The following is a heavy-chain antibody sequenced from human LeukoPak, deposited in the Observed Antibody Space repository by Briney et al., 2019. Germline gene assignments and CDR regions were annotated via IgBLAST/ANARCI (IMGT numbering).Heavy chain of an antibody. Sequence: ASVKVSCKASGYTFTSYDINGVRQATGQGLDGMGWMNPNRGNTGYAQKFQGRVTMTRNTSISTAYMELSSLRSEDTAVYYCARGIREGYPTIFGVVGFDYWGQGTLVTVSS. CDR2: MNPNRGNT. CDR3: ARGIREGYPTIFGVVGFDY. D-gene: IGHD3-3*01. J-gene: IGHJ4*02. V-gene: IGHV1-8*01. CDR1: GYTFTSYD.